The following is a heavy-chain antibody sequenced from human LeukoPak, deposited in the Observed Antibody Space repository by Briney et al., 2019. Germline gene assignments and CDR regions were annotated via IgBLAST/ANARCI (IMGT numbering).Heavy chain of an antibody. J-gene: IGHJ5*02. D-gene: IGHD2-2*01. Sequence: KPSETLSLTCSVSGGSISGHYWSWIRQPPGKGLEWIGYIYYSGSTNYNPSLKSRVTISIDTSKNQFSLNLRSVTAADTAVYYCAREEGRYCSSSSCYLFGFDPWGQGTLVTVSS. V-gene: IGHV4-59*11. CDR3: AREEGRYCSSSSCYLFGFDP. CDR2: IYYSGST. CDR1: GGSISGHY.